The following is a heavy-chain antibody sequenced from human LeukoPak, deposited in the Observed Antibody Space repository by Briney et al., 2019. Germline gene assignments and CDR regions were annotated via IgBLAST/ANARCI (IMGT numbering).Heavy chain of an antibody. Sequence: GGSLRLSCAASGFTVSSNYMSWVRQAPGKGLEWVSVIYSGGSTYYADSVKGRFTISRDNSKNTLYLQMSSLRAEDTAVYYCARSDRDLNYYYYGMDVWGQGTTVTVSS. V-gene: IGHV3-66*01. J-gene: IGHJ6*02. D-gene: IGHD5-24*01. CDR3: ARSDRDLNYYYYGMDV. CDR1: GFTVSSNY. CDR2: IYSGGST.